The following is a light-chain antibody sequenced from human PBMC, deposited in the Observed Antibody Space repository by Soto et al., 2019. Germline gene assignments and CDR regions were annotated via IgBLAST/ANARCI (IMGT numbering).Light chain of an antibody. CDR2: RAS. V-gene: IGKV3-20*01. J-gene: IGKJ3*01. Sequence: EIVLTQSPGTLSLSPGERATLSCRASQSVASSYLAWYQQKPGQAPTLLIYRASIRATGIPDRFSGSGSGTDFTLTISRLEPEDFAVYYCHQYPRSPLTFGPGTKVDI. CDR1: QSVASSY. CDR3: HQYPRSPLT.